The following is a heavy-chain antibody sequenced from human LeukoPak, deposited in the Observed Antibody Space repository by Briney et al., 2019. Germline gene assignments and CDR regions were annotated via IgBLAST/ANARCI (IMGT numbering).Heavy chain of an antibody. J-gene: IGHJ5*02. CDR2: TYYRSKWYN. D-gene: IGHD3-10*01. V-gene: IGHV6-1*01. Sequence: SQTLSLTCAISGDSVSSNSAAWNWIRQSPSRGLEWLGRTYYRSKWYNDYAVSVKSRITTNPDTSKNQFSLQLNSVTPEDTAVYYCARDLGVTMVRGVIIKIDNWFDPWGQGTLVTVSS. CDR3: ARDLGVTMVRGVIIKIDNWFDP. CDR1: GDSVSSNSAA.